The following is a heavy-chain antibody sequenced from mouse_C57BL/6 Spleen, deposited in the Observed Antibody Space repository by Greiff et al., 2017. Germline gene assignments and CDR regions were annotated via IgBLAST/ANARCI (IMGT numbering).Heavy chain of an antibody. Sequence: EVQLQQSGAELVRPGASVKLSCTASGFNFKDYYMHWVKQRPEQGLEWIGRIDPEDGGTEYAPKFQGKATLTADTASTTAYLQLSSLTSEDTAVYYCTTGGTTEGFDYWGQGTTLTVSS. CDR3: TTGGTTEGFDY. V-gene: IGHV14-1*01. D-gene: IGHD1-1*01. J-gene: IGHJ2*01. CDR2: IDPEDGGT. CDR1: GFNFKDYY.